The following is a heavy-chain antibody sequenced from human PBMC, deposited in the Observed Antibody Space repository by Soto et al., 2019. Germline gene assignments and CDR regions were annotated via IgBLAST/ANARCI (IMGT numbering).Heavy chain of an antibody. CDR1: GFTVSNNY. CDR3: APRPGGGGY. J-gene: IGHJ4*02. CDR2: IYSGGYT. D-gene: IGHD3-10*01. Sequence: EVQLVESGGGLIQPGGSLRLSCAVSGFTVSNNYMSWVRQAPGKGLEGVSVIYSGGYTAYGDSVKGRFTISRDNSKNTLIFQMKSPGATASAVYYWAPRPGGGGYWGQGTLVTVSS. V-gene: IGHV3-53*01.